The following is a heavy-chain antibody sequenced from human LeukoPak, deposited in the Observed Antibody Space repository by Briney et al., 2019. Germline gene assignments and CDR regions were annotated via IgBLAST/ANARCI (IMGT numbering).Heavy chain of an antibody. Sequence: GGSLRLSCAASGFTFSTYAMSWVRQAPGKGLEWVSTISGSGANTYYADSVRGRFTISRDNSKNTLYLQMNSLRAEDTAVYYCARDHYCSSTSCYPDYWGQGTLVTVSS. CDR2: ISGSGANT. CDR3: ARDHYCSSTSCYPDY. V-gene: IGHV3-23*01. J-gene: IGHJ4*02. CDR1: GFTFSTYA. D-gene: IGHD2-2*01.